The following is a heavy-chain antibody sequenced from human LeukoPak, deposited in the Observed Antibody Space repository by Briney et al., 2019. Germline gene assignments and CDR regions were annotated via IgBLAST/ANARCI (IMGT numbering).Heavy chain of an antibody. CDR3: AKQFNPLDY. D-gene: IGHD5-24*01. CDR1: GFTFSSYA. Sequence: GGSLRLSCAASGFTFSSYAMSWVRQAPGKGLEWVSTISHTGAGTYYADSVKGRFTISRDNSKDTLYLQMNSLKAEDTAIYYCAKQFNPLDYWGQGTLVTVSS. J-gene: IGHJ4*02. CDR2: ISHTGAGT. V-gene: IGHV3-23*01.